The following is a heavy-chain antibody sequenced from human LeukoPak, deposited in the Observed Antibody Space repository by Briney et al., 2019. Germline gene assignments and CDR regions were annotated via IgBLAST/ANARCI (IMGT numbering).Heavy chain of an antibody. CDR2: IKQDGSEK. Sequence: GGSLRLSCAASGFTFSSYWMSWVRQAPGKGLEWVANIKQDGSEKYYVDSVKGRFTISRDNAKNSLYPQMNSLRAEDTAVYYCARASPGDIVVVPAAMPSDYWGQGTLVTVSS. CDR3: ARASPGDIVVVPAAMPSDY. V-gene: IGHV3-7*01. J-gene: IGHJ4*02. D-gene: IGHD2-2*01. CDR1: GFTFSSYW.